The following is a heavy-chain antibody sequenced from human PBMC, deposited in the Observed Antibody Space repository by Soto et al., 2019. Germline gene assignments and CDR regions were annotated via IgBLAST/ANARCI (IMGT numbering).Heavy chain of an antibody. V-gene: IGHV3-21*01. Sequence: ESGGGLVKPGGSLRLSCAASGFTFSSYSMNWVRQAPGKGLEWVSSISSSSSYIYYADSVKGRFTISRDNAKNSLYLQMNSLRAEDTAVYYCASLYYPSAAAAPVLGYWGQGTLVTVSS. D-gene: IGHD6-13*01. J-gene: IGHJ4*02. CDR3: ASLYYPSAAAAPVLGY. CDR1: GFTFSSYS. CDR2: ISSSSSYI.